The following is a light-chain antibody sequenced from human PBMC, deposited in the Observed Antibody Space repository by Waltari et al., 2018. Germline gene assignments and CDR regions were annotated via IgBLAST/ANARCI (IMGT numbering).Light chain of an antibody. CDR2: KAN. V-gene: IGLV8-61*01. J-gene: IGLJ3*02. CDR1: SCSLSTTSY. CDR3: ALYMGSGIWV. Sequence: QTVVTQEPSLSVSPGGTVTLTCALSSCSLSTTSYPTWYQQTPGQAPRTLVYKANARSSGVPDRFSGSILGNTAALTITGAQADDVSDYYCALYMGSGIWVFGGGTRLTVL.